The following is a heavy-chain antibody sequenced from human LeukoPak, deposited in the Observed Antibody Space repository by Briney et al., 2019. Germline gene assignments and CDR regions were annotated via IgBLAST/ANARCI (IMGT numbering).Heavy chain of an antibody. CDR3: AKSIAVAGPFDY. CDR1: GFTFSSYG. CDR2: ISYDGSNK. J-gene: IGHJ4*02. V-gene: IGHV3-30*18. D-gene: IGHD6-19*01. Sequence: GGSLRLSGAASGFTFSSYGMHWVRQAPGKGLEWVAVISYDGSNKYYADSVKGRFTISRDNSKNTLYLQMNSLRAEDTAVYYCAKSIAVAGPFDYWGQGTLVTVSS.